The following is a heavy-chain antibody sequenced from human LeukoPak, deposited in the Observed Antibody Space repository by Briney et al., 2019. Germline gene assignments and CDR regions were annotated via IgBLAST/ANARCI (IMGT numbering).Heavy chain of an antibody. J-gene: IGHJ5*02. V-gene: IGHV5-51*03. Sequence: KPGESLKISCKASGYTFTSYWIAWVRQMPGKGLEWMGMIYPSDSDTIYSPSFQGQVAISADKSISTAYLQWSSLKASDTAMYYCAKYSEVAPRQSWFDPWGRGTLVTVSS. CDR3: AKYSEVAPRQSWFDP. D-gene: IGHD6-6*01. CDR1: GYTFTSYW. CDR2: IYPSDSDT.